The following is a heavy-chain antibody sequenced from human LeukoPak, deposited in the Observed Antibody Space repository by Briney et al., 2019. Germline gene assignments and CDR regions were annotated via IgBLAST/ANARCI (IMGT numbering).Heavy chain of an antibody. CDR3: ARRTHYDILTGYWTVNWFDP. D-gene: IGHD3-9*01. CDR2: INHSGST. CDR1: GGSFSGYY. V-gene: IGHV4-34*01. Sequence: SETLSLTCAVYGGSFSGYYWSWIRQPPGKGLEWIGEINHSGSTNYNPSLKSRVTISVDTSKNQFSLKLSSVTAADTAVYYCARRTHYDILTGYWTVNWFDPWGQGTLVTVSS. J-gene: IGHJ5*02.